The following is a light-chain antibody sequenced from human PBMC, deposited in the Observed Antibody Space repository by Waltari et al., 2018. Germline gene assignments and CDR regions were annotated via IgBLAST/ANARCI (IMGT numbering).Light chain of an antibody. V-gene: IGLV2-11*01. CDR1: SRDVGVYNY. Sequence: QSALTQTRSLSGSPGQSVPIPCTGNSRDVGVYNYVSWYQQHPGKAPQLMIYDVAKRPSGVPDRFSGSKSDNTASLTISGLQAEDEADYYCCSYAGSYSWVFGGGTKLTVL. CDR3: CSYAGSYSWV. J-gene: IGLJ3*02. CDR2: DVA.